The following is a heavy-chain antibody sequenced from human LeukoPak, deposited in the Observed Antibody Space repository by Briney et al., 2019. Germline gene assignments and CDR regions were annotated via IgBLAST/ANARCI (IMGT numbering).Heavy chain of an antibody. Sequence: SETLSLTCAVYGGSFSGYYWSWIRQPPGKGLEWIGEINHSGSTNYNPSLKSRVTISVDTSKNQFSLKLSSVTAADTAVYYCAAYYYMDVWGKGTKVTVSS. CDR3: AAYYYMDV. CDR1: GGSFSGYY. CDR2: INHSGST. J-gene: IGHJ6*03. V-gene: IGHV4-34*01.